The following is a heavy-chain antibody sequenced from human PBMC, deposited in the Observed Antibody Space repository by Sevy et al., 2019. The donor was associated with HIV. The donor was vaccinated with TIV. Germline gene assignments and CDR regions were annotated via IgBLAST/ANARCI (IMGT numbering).Heavy chain of an antibody. J-gene: IGHJ4*02. D-gene: IGHD1-26*01. V-gene: IGHV3-20*04. Sequence: GGSLRLSCAASGFTFDDYGMSWVRQAPGKGLEWVSGLNWNGGNTAYADSVKGRFTISRDNAKNSLYLQMNSLRAEDTALYYCARGSGIVGATGFDYWGQGTLVTVSS. CDR1: GFTFDDYG. CDR3: ARGSGIVGATGFDY. CDR2: LNWNGGNT.